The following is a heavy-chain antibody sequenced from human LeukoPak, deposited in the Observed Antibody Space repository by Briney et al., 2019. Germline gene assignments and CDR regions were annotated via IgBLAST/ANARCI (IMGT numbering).Heavy chain of an antibody. Sequence: PGGSLRLSCAASGFTFSSYAMSWVRQAPGKGLEWVSAISGSGGSTYYADSVKGRFTISRDNSKNTLYLQMNSLRAEDTAVYYCARGGARAATYYYYYYMDVWGKGTTVTVSS. CDR3: ARGGARAATYYYYYYMDV. D-gene: IGHD2-15*01. J-gene: IGHJ6*03. V-gene: IGHV3-23*01. CDR2: ISGSGGST. CDR1: GFTFSSYA.